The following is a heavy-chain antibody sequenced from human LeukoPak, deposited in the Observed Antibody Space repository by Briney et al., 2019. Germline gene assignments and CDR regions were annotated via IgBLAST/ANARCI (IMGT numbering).Heavy chain of an antibody. CDR1: GFTFTAYL. Sequence: GRSLRLSCAASGFTFTAYLIHWVRQAPGKGLEWVAVMSSDGNAMFYADSVKGRFTISRDNSKNTLYLQMNSLRAEDTAVYYCAKGGIALDYWGQGTLVTVSS. J-gene: IGHJ4*02. CDR3: AKGGIALDY. D-gene: IGHD6-13*01. V-gene: IGHV3-30-3*01. CDR2: MSSDGNAM.